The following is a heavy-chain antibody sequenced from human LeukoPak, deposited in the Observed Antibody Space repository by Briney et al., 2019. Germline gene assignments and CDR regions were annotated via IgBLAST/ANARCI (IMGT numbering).Heavy chain of an antibody. CDR3: ARDSAYGCDY. J-gene: IGHJ4*02. Sequence: SQTLSLTCTVSGGSISSGSYYWSWIRQPAGKGLEWIGRIYTSGSTNYNPSLKSRVTISVDTSKNQFSLKLSSVTAADTAVYYCARDSAYGCDYWGQGTLVTVSS. CDR2: IYTSGST. V-gene: IGHV4-61*02. CDR1: GGSISSGSYY. D-gene: IGHD4-17*01.